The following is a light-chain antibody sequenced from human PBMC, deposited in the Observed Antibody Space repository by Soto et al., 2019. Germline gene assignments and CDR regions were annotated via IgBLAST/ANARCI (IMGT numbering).Light chain of an antibody. V-gene: IGLV2-14*03. CDR1: SSDVGGYNY. CDR3: ISYTSSSTLV. Sequence: QSALTQPASVSGSPGQSITISCTGTSSDVGGYNYVSWYQQHPGKAPKLMIYDVSYRPSGVSNRFSGSKSGNTASLTISGLQADDEADYYCISYTSSSTLVFGTGTKLTVL. J-gene: IGLJ1*01. CDR2: DVS.